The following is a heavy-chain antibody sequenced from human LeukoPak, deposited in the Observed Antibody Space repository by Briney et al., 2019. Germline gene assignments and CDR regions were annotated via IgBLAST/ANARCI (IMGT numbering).Heavy chain of an antibody. Sequence: ASVKVSCKASGYTFTGYYMHWVRQAPGQGLEWMGRINPNSGGTNYAQKFQGRVTMTRDTSISTAYMELSRLRSDDTAVYYCAREGRVKYSRSAGVNYWGQGTLVTVSS. D-gene: IGHD6-6*01. CDR2: INPNSGGT. V-gene: IGHV1-2*06. CDR1: GYTFTGYY. J-gene: IGHJ4*02. CDR3: AREGRVKYSRSAGVNY.